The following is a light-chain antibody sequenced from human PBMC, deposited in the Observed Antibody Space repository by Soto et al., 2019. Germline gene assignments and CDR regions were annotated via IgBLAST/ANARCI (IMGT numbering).Light chain of an antibody. CDR2: DVS. CDR3: CSYAGSYSWV. J-gene: IGLJ2*01. CDR1: SSDVGAYIY. Sequence: QSVLTQPRSVSGSPGQSVTISCTGTSSDVGAYIYVSWYQQHPGKAPKLIIYDVSKRPSGVPDRFSGSKSGNTASLTISGLQAEDEANYYCCSYAGSYSWVFGGGTQLTVL. V-gene: IGLV2-11*01.